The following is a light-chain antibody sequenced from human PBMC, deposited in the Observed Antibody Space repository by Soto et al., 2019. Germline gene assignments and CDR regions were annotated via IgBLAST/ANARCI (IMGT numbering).Light chain of an antibody. CDR2: DVS. CDR1: SSDVGGYNY. V-gene: IGLV2-14*03. J-gene: IGLJ2*01. Sequence: QSVLTQTASVSGSPGQSLTISCSGTSSDVGGYNYVSWYQQHPGKAPKLMIFDVSNRPSGVSNRFSGSKSGNTASLTISSLQAEDEGDYYFTSLCSVNSRLFGVGT. CDR3: TSLCSVNSRL.